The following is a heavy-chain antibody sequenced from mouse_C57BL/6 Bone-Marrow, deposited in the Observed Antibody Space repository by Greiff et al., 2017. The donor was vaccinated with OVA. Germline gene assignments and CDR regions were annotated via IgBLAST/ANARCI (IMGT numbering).Heavy chain of an antibody. D-gene: IGHD2-10*01. Sequence: DVKLQESGAELVKPGASVKLSCTASGFNIKDYYMHWVKQRPELGLEWIGRIDPEDGETKYAPKFQGKATITADTSSNTAYLQLSSLTSEDTAVYYWARNTYHGNYPFAYWGQGTLVTVSA. CDR2: IDPEDGET. V-gene: IGHV14-2*01. CDR3: ARNTYHGNYPFAY. J-gene: IGHJ3*01. CDR1: GFNIKDYY.